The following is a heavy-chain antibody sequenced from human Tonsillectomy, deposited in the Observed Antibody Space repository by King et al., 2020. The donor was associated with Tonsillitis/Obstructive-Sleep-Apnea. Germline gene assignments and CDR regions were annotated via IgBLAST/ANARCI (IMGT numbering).Heavy chain of an antibody. CDR1: GDSITSYY. CDR3: ARLQVSSSSSKWFDP. Sequence: QLQESGPGLVKPSETLSLTCTVSGDSITSYYWSWIRQPPGKGLEWIGYFYDSGSTNFNPSLKSRVTISVHTSKNQFSLKLGSVTAADTAVYYCARLQVSSSSSKWFDPWGQGTLVTVS. CDR2: FYDSGST. V-gene: IGHV4-59*08. J-gene: IGHJ5*02. D-gene: IGHD6-6*01.